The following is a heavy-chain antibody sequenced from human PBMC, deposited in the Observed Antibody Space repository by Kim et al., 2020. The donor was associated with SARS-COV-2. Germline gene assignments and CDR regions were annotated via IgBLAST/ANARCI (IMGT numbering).Heavy chain of an antibody. Sequence: DADSVKGRFTISRDNAKNSLYLQMNSLRAEDTAVYYCARDRRGSGSYDYWGQGTLVTVSS. V-gene: IGHV3-11*06. CDR3: ARDRRGSGSYDY. J-gene: IGHJ4*02. D-gene: IGHD3-10*01.